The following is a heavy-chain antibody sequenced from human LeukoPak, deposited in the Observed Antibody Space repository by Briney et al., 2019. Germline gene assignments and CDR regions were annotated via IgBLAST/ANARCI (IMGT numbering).Heavy chain of an antibody. J-gene: IGHJ5*02. Sequence: GGSLRLSCAASGFTFSSYSMNWVRQAPGMGLEWVSSISSSSSYIYYADSVKGRFTISRDNAKNSLYLQMNSLRAEDTAVYYCAGGSRQLVRGWFDPWGQGTLVTVSS. CDR3: AGGSRQLVRGWFDP. CDR1: GFTFSSYS. V-gene: IGHV3-21*01. CDR2: ISSSSSYI. D-gene: IGHD6-13*01.